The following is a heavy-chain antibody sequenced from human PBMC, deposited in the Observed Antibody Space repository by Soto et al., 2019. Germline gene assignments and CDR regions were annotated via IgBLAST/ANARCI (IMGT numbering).Heavy chain of an antibody. CDR1: GFTVSSKY. V-gene: IGHV3-66*01. Sequence: GGSLRLSCAAPGFTVSSKYMSWVRQAPGKGLEWVSLIQSGGPTYYADSVKGRFTTSRDTSENTLYLQMNSLRAEDTAVYYCASLYSSSANYYYYGMDVWGQGTTVTVSS. J-gene: IGHJ6*02. CDR3: ASLYSSSANYYYYGMDV. D-gene: IGHD6-13*01. CDR2: IQSGGPT.